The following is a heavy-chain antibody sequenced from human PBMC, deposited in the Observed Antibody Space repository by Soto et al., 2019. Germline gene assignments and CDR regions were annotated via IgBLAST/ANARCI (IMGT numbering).Heavy chain of an antibody. CDR2: LYLSGST. V-gene: IGHV4-31*03. CDR3: ARSVFP. Sequence: QVQLQESGPGRVKPSQTLSLTCTVSGGSISSGGYYWSWIRQPPGKGLGWIGYLYLSGSTYYNPALQSRXTISVDTSKNQFSLKLSSVTAADTAVYYCARSVFPWGRGTLVTVSS. CDR1: GGSISSGGYY. J-gene: IGHJ5*02.